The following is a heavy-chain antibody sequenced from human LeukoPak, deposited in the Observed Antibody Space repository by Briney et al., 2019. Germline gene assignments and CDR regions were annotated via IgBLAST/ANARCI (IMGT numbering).Heavy chain of an antibody. V-gene: IGHV4-34*01. Sequence: SETLSLTCAVYGGSFSGYYWSWIRQPPGKGLEWIGEINHSGSTNYNPSLKSRVTMSVDTSKNQFSLKLSSVTAADTAVYYCARVDYDSSGYSDYWGQGTLVTVSS. D-gene: IGHD3-22*01. CDR1: GGSFSGYY. J-gene: IGHJ4*02. CDR3: ARVDYDSSGYSDY. CDR2: INHSGST.